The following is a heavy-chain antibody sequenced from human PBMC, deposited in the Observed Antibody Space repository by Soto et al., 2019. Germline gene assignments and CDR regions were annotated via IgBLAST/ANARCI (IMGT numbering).Heavy chain of an antibody. Sequence: GASVKVSCKPSGYAFTSYLLYWVRQAPGQRLGWMGWINTGNGNTKYSQKFQGRVTITRDTSASTAYMELSSLTSEDTAVYYCASGNCGYICYHDYWGQGTLVTVSS. CDR1: GYAFTSYL. CDR3: ASGNCGYICYHDY. V-gene: IGHV1-3*04. CDR2: INTGNGNT. J-gene: IGHJ4*02. D-gene: IGHD5-12*01.